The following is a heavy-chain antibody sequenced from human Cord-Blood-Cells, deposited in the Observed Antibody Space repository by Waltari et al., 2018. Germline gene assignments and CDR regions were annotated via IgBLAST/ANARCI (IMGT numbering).Heavy chain of an antibody. D-gene: IGHD2-21*01. J-gene: IGHJ5*02. V-gene: IGHV3-21*01. CDR1: GFALSCLS. Sequence: EVQLVASGGGLVTPGGSLRLSCAASGFALSCLSMNWVRQDPGEGLEWFSSISSSSSYRNYADSVKGRFTISRDNAKNSLYLQMNSLRAEDTAVYYCARDLTGGTYCGGDCYSEYGWFDPWGQGTLVTVSS. CDR2: ISSSSSYR. CDR3: ARDLTGGTYCGGDCYSEYGWFDP.